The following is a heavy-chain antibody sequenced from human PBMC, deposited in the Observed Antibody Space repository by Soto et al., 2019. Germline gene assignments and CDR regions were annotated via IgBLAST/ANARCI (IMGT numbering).Heavy chain of an antibody. J-gene: IGHJ4*02. CDR2: ISYDGSNK. CDR3: ASDSHAVDLGY. Sequence: LRLSCAASGFTFSSYGMHWVRQAPGKGLEWVAVISYDGSNKYYADSVKGRFTISRDDAKNSLYLQMSSLRAEDTAIYYCASDSHAVDLGYWGQGALLTGSS. V-gene: IGHV3-30*03. CDR1: GFTFSSYG.